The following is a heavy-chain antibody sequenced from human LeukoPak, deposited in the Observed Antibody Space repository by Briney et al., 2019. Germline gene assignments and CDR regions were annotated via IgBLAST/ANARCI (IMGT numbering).Heavy chain of an antibody. CDR2: IYYSGST. Sequence: SSETLSLTCTVSGGSISSYYWSWLRQPPGKGLEWIGYIYYSGSTNYNPSLKSRVTISVDTSKNQFSLKLSSVTAADTAVYYCARITSTGSGSYYDFLGNFDYWGQGTLVTVSS. V-gene: IGHV4-59*08. CDR3: ARITSTGSGSYYDFLGNFDY. J-gene: IGHJ4*02. CDR1: GGSISSYY. D-gene: IGHD1-26*01.